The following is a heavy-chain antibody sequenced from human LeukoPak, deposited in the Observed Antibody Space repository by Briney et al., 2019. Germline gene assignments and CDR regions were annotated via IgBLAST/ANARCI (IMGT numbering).Heavy chain of an antibody. CDR3: SRDQKYSSGYYYYYSMDV. CDR2: ISSSSSTI. V-gene: IGHV3-48*04. J-gene: IGHJ6*03. CDR1: GFTFSSYS. D-gene: IGHD6-19*01. Sequence: GGSLRLSCAASGFTFSSYSMNWVRQAPGKGLEWVSYISSSSSTIYYADSVKGRFTISRDNAKNSLDLQMHSLRAEDTAVHYCSRDQKYSSGYYYYYSMDVWGKGTTVTVSS.